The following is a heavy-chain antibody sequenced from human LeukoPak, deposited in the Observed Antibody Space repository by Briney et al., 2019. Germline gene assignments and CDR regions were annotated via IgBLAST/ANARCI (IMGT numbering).Heavy chain of an antibody. J-gene: IGHJ6*02. D-gene: IGHD3-22*01. CDR1: GFTVSSNY. Sequence: GGSLRLSCAASGFTVSSNYMNWVRQAPGKGLEWVSVIYGGGNIYYADSVKGRFTISRDNSKNTLYLQMNSLRAEDTAVYYCARASLNGSGYPHPHYYGMDVWGQGTTVTVSS. V-gene: IGHV3-53*01. CDR3: ARASLNGSGYPHPHYYGMDV. CDR2: IYGGGNI.